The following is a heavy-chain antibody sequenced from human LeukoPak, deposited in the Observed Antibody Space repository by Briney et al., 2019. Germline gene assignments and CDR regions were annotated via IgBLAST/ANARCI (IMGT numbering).Heavy chain of an antibody. CDR2: INHSGST. Sequence: PSVTLPLTCAVCGGSFRGYYWRWIRQPPGKGLDGIGEINHSGSTNYNPSLKSRVTISVDTSKNQFSLKLSSVTAADTAVYDCARGEISVGGFDYWGQGTLVTVSS. V-gene: IGHV4-34*01. D-gene: IGHD3-16*01. CDR3: ARGEISVGGFDY. J-gene: IGHJ4*02. CDR1: GGSFRGYY.